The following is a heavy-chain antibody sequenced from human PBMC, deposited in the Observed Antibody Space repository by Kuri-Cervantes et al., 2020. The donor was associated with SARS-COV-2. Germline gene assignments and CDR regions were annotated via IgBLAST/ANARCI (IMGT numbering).Heavy chain of an antibody. D-gene: IGHD6-19*01. Sequence: GGSLRLSCVASGFIFSNHAMNWVRQAPGKGLEWVSLIDAGGSATYYADSVKGRFTISRDNSKSTAHLQMNSLRAEDTAVYYCARDRHSSGWGRWYFDLWGRGTLVTVSS. V-gene: IGHV3-23*03. CDR2: IDAGGSAT. CDR1: GFIFSNHA. J-gene: IGHJ2*01. CDR3: ARDRHSSGWGRWYFDL.